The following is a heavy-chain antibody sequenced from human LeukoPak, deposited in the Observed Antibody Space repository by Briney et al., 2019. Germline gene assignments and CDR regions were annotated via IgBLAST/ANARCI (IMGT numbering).Heavy chain of an antibody. J-gene: IGHJ5*02. V-gene: IGHV3-30-3*01. Sequence: SGGSLRLSCAASGFTFSSYAMHWVRQAPGKGLEWVAVISYDGSNKYYADSVKGRFTISRGNSKNTLYLQMNSLRAEDTAVYYCAKDLGPARDPWGQGTLVTVSS. CDR2: ISYDGSNK. CDR1: GFTFSSYA. CDR3: AKDLGPARDP.